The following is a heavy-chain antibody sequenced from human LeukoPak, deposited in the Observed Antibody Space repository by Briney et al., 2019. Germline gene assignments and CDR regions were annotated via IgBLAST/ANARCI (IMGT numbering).Heavy chain of an antibody. J-gene: IGHJ3*02. CDR3: ASRRDGSGWYPKRFHAFDM. Sequence: GESLKISCKASGYAFTNYWIGWVRQMPGRGLEWMGIIYPSDSDTRYSPSFQGQVTVSVDKSTNTAYLQWSSLKGSDSAMYYCASRRDGSGWYPKRFHAFDMWGQGTMVTVST. CDR2: IYPSDSDT. D-gene: IGHD6-19*01. V-gene: IGHV5-51*01. CDR1: GYAFTNYW.